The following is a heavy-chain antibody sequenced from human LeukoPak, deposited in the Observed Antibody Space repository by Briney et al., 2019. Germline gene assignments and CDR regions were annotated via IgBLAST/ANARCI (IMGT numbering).Heavy chain of an antibody. V-gene: IGHV4-34*01. J-gene: IGHJ4*02. CDR3: ARGVGPTTAQSTFDY. Sequence: SETLSLTCAVDGGSFSGYYWSWIRQPPGKGLEWIGEINHSGSTYYNPSLKSRVTISLDTSKNQLSLKLTSVTAADTAVYYCARGVGPTTAQSTFDYWGQGALVTVSS. D-gene: IGHD1-26*01. CDR1: GGSFSGYY. CDR2: INHSGST.